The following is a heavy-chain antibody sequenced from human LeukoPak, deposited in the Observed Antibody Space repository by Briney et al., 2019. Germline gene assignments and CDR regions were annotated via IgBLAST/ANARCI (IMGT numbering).Heavy chain of an antibody. CDR1: GGSFSGYY. J-gene: IGHJ3*02. V-gene: IGHV4-34*01. Sequence: SETLSLTCAVYGGSFSGYYWSWIRQPPGKGLEWIGEINHSGSTNYNPSLKSRVTISVDTSKNQFSLKLSSVTAADTAVYYCARGSKGGYNFHRVPNDAFDIWGQGTMVTVSS. CDR3: ARGSKGGYNFHRVPNDAFDI. CDR2: INHSGST. D-gene: IGHD5-24*01.